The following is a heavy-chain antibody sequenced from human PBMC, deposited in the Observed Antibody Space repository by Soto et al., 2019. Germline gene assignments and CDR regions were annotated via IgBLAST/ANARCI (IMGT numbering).Heavy chain of an antibody. CDR2: IIPLFGTA. J-gene: IGHJ4*02. D-gene: IGHD3-22*01. V-gene: IGHV1-69*13. CDR1: GGTFSTYA. Sequence: SLKVSCKASGGTFSTYAIDWVRQAPGQGLEWMGGIIPLFGTAKYAQNFQGRITITADESTNTAYMELRSLRSQDTAVYYCARGVHYDSSGYYYFYWGQGTLVTVSS. CDR3: ARGVHYDSSGYYYFY.